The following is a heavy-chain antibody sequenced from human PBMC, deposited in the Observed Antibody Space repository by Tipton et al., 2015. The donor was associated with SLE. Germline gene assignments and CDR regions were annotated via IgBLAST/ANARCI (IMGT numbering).Heavy chain of an antibody. CDR3: AKPHYDSSGLDY. D-gene: IGHD3-22*01. J-gene: IGHJ4*02. Sequence: SLRLSCAASGFTFSSYGMHWVRQAPGKGLEWVAFIRYDGSNKYYADSVKGRFTISRDNSKNTLYLQMNSLRAEDTAVYYCAKPHYDSSGLDYWGQGTLVTVSS. V-gene: IGHV3-30*02. CDR1: GFTFSSYG. CDR2: IRYDGSNK.